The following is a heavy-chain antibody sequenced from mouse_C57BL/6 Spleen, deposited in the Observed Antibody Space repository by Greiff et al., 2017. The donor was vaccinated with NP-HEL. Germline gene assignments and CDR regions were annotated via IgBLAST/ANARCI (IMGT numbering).Heavy chain of an antibody. CDR3: ARRDGYYDYWYFDV. J-gene: IGHJ1*03. V-gene: IGHV5-6*02. Sequence: EVKLMESGGDLVKPGGSLKLSCAASGFTFSSYGMSWVRQTPDKRLEWVATISSGGSYTYYPDSVKGRFTISRDNAKNTLYLQMSSLKSEDTAMYYCARRDGYYDYWYFDVWGTGTTVTVSS. CDR2: ISSGGSYT. CDR1: GFTFSSYG. D-gene: IGHD2-3*01.